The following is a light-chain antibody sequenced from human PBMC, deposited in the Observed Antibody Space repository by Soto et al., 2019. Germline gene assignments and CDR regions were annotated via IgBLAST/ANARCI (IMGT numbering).Light chain of an antibody. CDR1: SSDLGSYNL. Sequence: QSALTQLASVSGSPGQSITISCTGTSSDLGSYNLVSWYQQHPGKAPRVMIYEGSKRPSGVSNRFSGSKSDNTASLTISGLQAEDEADYYCCSYAGSSTWVFGGGTKLTVL. J-gene: IGLJ3*02. CDR3: CSYAGSSTWV. V-gene: IGLV2-23*01. CDR2: EGS.